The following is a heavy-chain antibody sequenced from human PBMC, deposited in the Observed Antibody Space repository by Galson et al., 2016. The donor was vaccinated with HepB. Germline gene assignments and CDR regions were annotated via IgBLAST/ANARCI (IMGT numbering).Heavy chain of an antibody. CDR2: ISYDGSNK. V-gene: IGHV3-30*04. CDR1: GFTFSSYP. Sequence: SLRLSCAASGFTFSSYPMHWVRQAPGKGLEWVAIISYDGSNKYYADSVKGRFTISRDNSKNTLYLQLNSLRAEDTAVYYCAREDPNIAVAALDYWGQGTLVTVSS. CDR3: AREDPNIAVAALDY. J-gene: IGHJ4*02. D-gene: IGHD6-19*01.